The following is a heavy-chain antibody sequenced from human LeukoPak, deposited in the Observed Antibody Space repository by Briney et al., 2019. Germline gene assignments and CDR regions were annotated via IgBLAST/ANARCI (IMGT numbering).Heavy chain of an antibody. CDR3: ARTHSSSWYERFNFDY. J-gene: IGHJ4*02. CDR1: GYTFTSYY. D-gene: IGHD6-13*01. V-gene: IGHV1-46*01. Sequence: ASVKVSCKASGYTFTSYYMHWVRQAPGQGLEWMGIINPSGGSTSYAQKFQGRVTMTGDTSTSTVYMELSSLRSEDTAVYYCARTHSSSWYERFNFDYWGQGTLVTVSS. CDR2: INPSGGST.